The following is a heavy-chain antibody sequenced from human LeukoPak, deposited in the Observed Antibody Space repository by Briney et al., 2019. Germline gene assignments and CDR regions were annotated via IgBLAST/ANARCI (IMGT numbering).Heavy chain of an antibody. CDR2: INPNSGGT. CDR1: GYTLTVYY. D-gene: IGHD1-26*01. Sequence: ASVKVSCKSSGYTLTVYYMHWVRQAPGQGLDWMGWINPNSGGTKYAQNFEGRVTMTRDTSITTAYMELSSLRSDDTAIYYCARECSGTYCGEDWGQGTLVTVSS. J-gene: IGHJ4*02. V-gene: IGHV1-2*02. CDR3: ARECSGTYCGED.